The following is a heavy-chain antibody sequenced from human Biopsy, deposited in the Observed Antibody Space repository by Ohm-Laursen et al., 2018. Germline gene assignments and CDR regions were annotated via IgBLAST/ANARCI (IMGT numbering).Heavy chain of an antibody. CDR2: VNPNSAST. Sequence: SVKVSCKASGYTFTDYSLHWVRQAPGQGLEWMGWVNPNSASTNYAQKFQGRVTMTSDTSISTAYIELRRLISDDTAVYFCARDRMVTIITLVRADTFDIWGQGTLVSVSS. CDR3: ARDRMVTIITLVRADTFDI. CDR1: GYTFTDYS. D-gene: IGHD3-10*01. J-gene: IGHJ3*02. V-gene: IGHV1-2*02.